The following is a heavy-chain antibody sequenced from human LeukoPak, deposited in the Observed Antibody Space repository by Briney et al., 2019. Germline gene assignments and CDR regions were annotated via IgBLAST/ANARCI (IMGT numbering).Heavy chain of an antibody. V-gene: IGHV3-9*03. CDR2: ISWNSGSI. CDR3: AKDSSSGWTYWYFDL. CDR1: GFTFDDYA. D-gene: IGHD6-19*01. Sequence: GGSLRLSCAASGFTFDDYAMHWVRQAPGKGLEWVSGISWNSGSIGYADSVKGRFTISRDNAKNSLYLQMNSLRAEDMALYYCAKDSSSGWTYWYFDLWGRGTLVTVSS. J-gene: IGHJ2*01.